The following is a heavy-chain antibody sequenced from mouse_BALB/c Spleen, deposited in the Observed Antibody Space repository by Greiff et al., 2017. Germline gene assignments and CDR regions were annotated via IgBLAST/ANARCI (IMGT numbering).Heavy chain of an antibody. CDR3: GRDAYDWDFDV. D-gene: IGHD2-12*01. CDR1: RFTFSDFY. J-gene: IGHJ1*01. V-gene: IGHV7-1*02. Sequence: EVKLMESGGGLVQPGGSLRLSCATSRFTFSDFYMNWVRQPPGKRLEWIAASRNKANDYTTEYSASVKGRFIVSRDTSRSILYLQMNALRAEDTAIYYCGRDAYDWDFDVWGAGTTVTVSS. CDR2: SRNKANDYTT.